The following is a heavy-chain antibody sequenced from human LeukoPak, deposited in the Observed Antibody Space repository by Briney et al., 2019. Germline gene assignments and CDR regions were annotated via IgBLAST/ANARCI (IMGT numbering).Heavy chain of an antibody. CDR1: GFTFSSYN. D-gene: IGHD3-10*01. Sequence: GGSLRLSCAASGFTFSSYNMNWVRQAPGKGLEWVSYISSSGSTIYYGDSVKGRFTISRDNAKNSLYLQMNSLRAEDTAVYYCARDYFGAGILDYWGQGTLVSVSS. V-gene: IGHV3-48*04. CDR3: ARDYFGAGILDY. CDR2: ISSSGSTI. J-gene: IGHJ4*02.